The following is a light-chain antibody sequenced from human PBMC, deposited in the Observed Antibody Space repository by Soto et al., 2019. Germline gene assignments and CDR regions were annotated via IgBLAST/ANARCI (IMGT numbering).Light chain of an antibody. Sequence: DIRMTQSPSSLSAFVGDTVTINCRATDSIDRYLNWYQQKPGQAPRVIITAASTLESGVPSRFSGSGSGTDFTRTINNLQPEDFATYYCQRTYNAPFTFGPGTKVSIK. CDR2: AAS. CDR1: DSIDRY. J-gene: IGKJ3*01. CDR3: QRTYNAPFT. V-gene: IGKV1-39*01.